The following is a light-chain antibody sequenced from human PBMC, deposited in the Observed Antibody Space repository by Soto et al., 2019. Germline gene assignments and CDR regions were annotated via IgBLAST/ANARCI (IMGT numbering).Light chain of an antibody. J-gene: IGLJ1*01. V-gene: IGLV2-14*01. CDR2: DVS. CDR1: SNDVGGYNY. Sequence: QCGLTQDVSGSGVPRRASTIFCNGKSNDVGGYNYVSWYQQHPGKAPKFMIYDVSNRPSGVSNRFSGSKSGNTASLTISGLQAEDEADYYCCSYTTSNTRQIVFGTGTKVTVL. CDR3: CSYTTSNTRQIV.